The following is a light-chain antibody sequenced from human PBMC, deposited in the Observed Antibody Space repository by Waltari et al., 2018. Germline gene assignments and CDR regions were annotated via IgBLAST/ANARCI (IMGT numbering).Light chain of an antibody. J-gene: IGKJ4*01. Sequence: DIQLTQSPSTLPASVGDRVTITCRARQSVSNRLAWYQQKPGKAPKLLIYRASILESGVPSRFSGSGSGTEFTLTISSLQPEDFATYFCQHYNSYPLTFGGGTKVDI. CDR1: QSVSNR. CDR2: RAS. CDR3: QHYNSYPLT. V-gene: IGKV1-5*03.